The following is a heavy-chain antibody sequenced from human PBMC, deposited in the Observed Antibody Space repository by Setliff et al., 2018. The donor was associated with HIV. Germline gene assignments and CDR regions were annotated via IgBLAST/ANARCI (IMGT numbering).Heavy chain of an antibody. J-gene: IGHJ6*02. CDR1: GFTFTNYA. V-gene: IGHV3-23*01. CDR2: ISGSGDGT. D-gene: IGHD3-10*01. CDR3: ARRETGALYFGTFYYYGMDV. Sequence: PGGSLRLSCAASGFTFTNYAMTWVRQAPGKGLEWVSSISGSGDGTYYADSVQGRFSVSRDRFKNSLYLQMNSLTAEDTAVYYCARRETGALYFGTFYYYGMDVWGQGTTVTVSS.